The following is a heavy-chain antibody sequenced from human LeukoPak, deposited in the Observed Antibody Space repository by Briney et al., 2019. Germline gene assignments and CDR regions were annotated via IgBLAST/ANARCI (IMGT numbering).Heavy chain of an antibody. D-gene: IGHD3-10*01. CDR2: IRTKADGGTI. V-gene: IGHV3-15*01. CDR1: GFTFSNTW. Sequence: GGSLRLSCAASGFTFSNTWMNWVRQAPGKGLEWIGRIRTKADGGTIDYGAPAQGRFTISRDDSENTLYLQVNSLKTEDTAVYYCTTERITLFDYWGPGTLVTVSS. J-gene: IGHJ4*02. CDR3: TTERITLFDY.